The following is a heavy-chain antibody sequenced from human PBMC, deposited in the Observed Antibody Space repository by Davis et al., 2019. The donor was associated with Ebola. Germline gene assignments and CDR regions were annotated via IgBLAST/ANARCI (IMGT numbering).Heavy chain of an antibody. J-gene: IGHJ6*02. Sequence: GESLKISCAASGFTVSSNYMSWVRQAPGKGLEWVSVIYSGGSTYYADSVKGRFTISRDNSKNTLYLQMNSLRAEDTAVYYCARDYSNWAFYYYYGMDVWGQGTTVTVSS. V-gene: IGHV3-53*05. CDR3: ARDYSNWAFYYYYGMDV. CDR2: IYSGGST. CDR1: GFTVSSNY. D-gene: IGHD4-11*01.